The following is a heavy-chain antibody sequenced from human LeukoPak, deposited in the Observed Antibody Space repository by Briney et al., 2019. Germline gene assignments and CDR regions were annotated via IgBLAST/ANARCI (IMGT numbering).Heavy chain of an antibody. D-gene: IGHD2-8*02. J-gene: IGHJ5*02. CDR2: IYYSGST. V-gene: IGHV4-59*08. Sequence: PSETLSLTCTVSGGCISSYYWSWVRQPPGKGLEWIGYIYYSGSTNYSPSVRRRITMSVDTSKNQFSLRLSSVTAADTAVYYCARHTGLNWFDPWGQGTLVTVSS. CDR3: ARHTGLNWFDP. CDR1: GGCISSYY.